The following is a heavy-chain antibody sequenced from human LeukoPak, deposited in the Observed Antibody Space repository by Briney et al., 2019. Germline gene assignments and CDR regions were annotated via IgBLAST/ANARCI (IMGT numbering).Heavy chain of an antibody. D-gene: IGHD2-2*02. Sequence: GGSLRLSCAASGFTVSNNYMTWVRQAPGKGLEWVSLIYSAGSTYYADSVKGRFTISRDNSKNTVYLQMNSLRAEDTAVYYCAKRRRRCSSTSCYTGDAFDIWGQGTMVTVSS. V-gene: IGHV3-66*04. CDR2: IYSAGST. J-gene: IGHJ3*02. CDR1: GFTVSNNY. CDR3: AKRRRRCSSTSCYTGDAFDI.